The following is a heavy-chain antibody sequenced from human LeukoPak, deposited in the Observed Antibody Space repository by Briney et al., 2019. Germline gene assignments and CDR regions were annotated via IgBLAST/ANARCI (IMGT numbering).Heavy chain of an antibody. J-gene: IGHJ6*02. V-gene: IGHV3-7*03. CDR3: ARELAAAGSYYYYYGMDV. CDR2: IKQDGSEK. CDR1: GFTFSSYW. Sequence: PGGSLRLSCAASGFTFSSYWMSWVRQAPGKGLEWVANIKQDGSEKYYVDSVKGRFTISRDNAKNSLYLQMNSLRAEDTAVYYCARELAAAGSYYYYYGMDVWGQGTTVTVSS. D-gene: IGHD6-13*01.